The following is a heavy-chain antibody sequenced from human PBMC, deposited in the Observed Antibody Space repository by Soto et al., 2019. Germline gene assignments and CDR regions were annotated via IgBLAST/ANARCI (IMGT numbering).Heavy chain of an antibody. V-gene: IGHV3-9*01. D-gene: IGHD1-26*01. Sequence: GGSLRLSCAASGFTFDDYAMHWVRQAPGKGLEWVSGISWNSGSIGYADSVKGRFTISRDNAKNSLYLQMNSLRAEDTALYYCAKDSGPLVGATTAFDIWGQGTMVTVSS. CDR3: AKDSGPLVGATTAFDI. CDR2: ISWNSGSI. J-gene: IGHJ3*02. CDR1: GFTFDDYA.